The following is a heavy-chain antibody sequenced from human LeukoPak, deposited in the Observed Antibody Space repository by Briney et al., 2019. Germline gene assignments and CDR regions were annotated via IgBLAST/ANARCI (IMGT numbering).Heavy chain of an antibody. Sequence: GRSLRLSCAASGFTFDDYGMSWVRQAPGKGLEWVSGINWDGGSTGYADSVRGRFTISRDNAKNSLYLQMNSLRAEDTALYYCARADQLLYDYWGQGTLVTVSS. CDR1: GFTFDDYG. V-gene: IGHV3-20*04. J-gene: IGHJ4*02. CDR3: ARADQLLYDY. CDR2: INWDGGST. D-gene: IGHD2-2*02.